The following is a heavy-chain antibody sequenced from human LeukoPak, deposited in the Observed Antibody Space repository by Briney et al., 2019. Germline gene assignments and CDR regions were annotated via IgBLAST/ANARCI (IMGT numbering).Heavy chain of an antibody. CDR1: GYTFTSSA. D-gene: IGHD1-1*01. CDR3: ARDEGTTKPFVD. Sequence: GASVKVSCKASGYTFTSSAMNWVRQAPGQGLEYMGWINTNTGNPAYAQGFTGRFAFSLDTSVSTAYLQISSLKTEDSAVYYCARDEGTTKPFVDWGQGTLVTSPQ. J-gene: IGHJ4*02. V-gene: IGHV7-4-1*02. CDR2: INTNTGNP.